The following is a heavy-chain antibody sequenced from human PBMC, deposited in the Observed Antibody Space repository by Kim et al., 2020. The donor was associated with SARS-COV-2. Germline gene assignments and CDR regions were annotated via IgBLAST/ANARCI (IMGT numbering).Heavy chain of an antibody. CDR2: IWDDGTNT. D-gene: IGHD1-26*01. CDR1: GFTFSNFG. CDR3: ARDQAQYPLLNSFDP. J-gene: IGHJ5*02. V-gene: IGHV3-33*08. Sequence: GGSLRLSCAASGFTFSNFGMHWVRQAPGKGLEWMAFIWDDGTNTYYADSVTGRFTISRDNSNDTLYLQLNSLRADDTAVYYCARDQAQYPLLNSFDPWGQGTLVSVSS.